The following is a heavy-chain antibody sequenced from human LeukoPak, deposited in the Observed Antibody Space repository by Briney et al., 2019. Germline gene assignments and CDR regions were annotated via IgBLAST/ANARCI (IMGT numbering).Heavy chain of an antibody. CDR1: GFTFSSYA. J-gene: IGHJ4*02. V-gene: IGHV3-23*01. Sequence: GSLSLSCAASGFTFSSYAMSWVRQAPGKGLEWVSAISGSGGSTYYADSVKGRFTISRDNSKNTLYLQMNSLRAEDTAVYYCARTAYYYDSSGYYFDYWGQGTLVTVSS. CDR2: ISGSGGST. CDR3: ARTAYYYDSSGYYFDY. D-gene: IGHD3-22*01.